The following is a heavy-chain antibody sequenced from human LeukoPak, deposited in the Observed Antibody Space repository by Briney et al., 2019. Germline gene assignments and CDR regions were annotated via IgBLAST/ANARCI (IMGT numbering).Heavy chain of an antibody. V-gene: IGHV4-59*01. J-gene: IGHJ6*02. D-gene: IGHD2-2*01. CDR2: IYYSGST. Sequence: SETLSLTCTVSGGSISSYYWSWIRQPPGKGLEWIGYIYYSGSTNYNPSLKSRVTISVDTSKNQFSLRLSSVTAADTAVYYCARVPYCSNTSCYGAPRSYGMDVWGQGTTVTASS. CDR1: GGSISSYY. CDR3: ARVPYCSNTSCYGAPRSYGMDV.